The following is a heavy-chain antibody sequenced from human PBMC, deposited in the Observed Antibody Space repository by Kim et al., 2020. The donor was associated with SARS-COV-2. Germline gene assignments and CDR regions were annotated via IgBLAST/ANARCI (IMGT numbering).Heavy chain of an antibody. D-gene: IGHD2-21*02. Sequence: GGSLRLSCAASGFTFSNAWMNWVRQAPGRGLEWVGRIKRKTNGGTTAYGATVKGRFTISRDDSKNTLYLQMNSLRTEDTAVSYCTSDLGAYCGGDCYARVWGQGTPGTVSS. CDR2: IKRKTNGGTT. CDR1: GFTFSNAW. V-gene: IGHV3-15*01. J-gene: IGHJ6*02. CDR3: TSDLGAYCGGDCYARV.